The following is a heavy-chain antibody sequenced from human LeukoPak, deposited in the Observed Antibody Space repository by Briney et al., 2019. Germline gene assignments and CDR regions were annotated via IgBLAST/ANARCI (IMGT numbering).Heavy chain of an antibody. V-gene: IGHV1-69*04. CDR2: IIPILGIA. J-gene: IGHJ3*02. D-gene: IGHD2-2*01. CDR1: GGTFSSYT. Sequence: SVKVPCKASGGTFSSYTISWVRLAPGQGLEWMGRIIPILGIANYAQKFQGRVTITADKSTSTAYMELSSLRSEDTAVYYCARDRSIVPAATDDAFDSWGQGTMVTVSS. CDR3: ARDRSIVPAATDDAFDS.